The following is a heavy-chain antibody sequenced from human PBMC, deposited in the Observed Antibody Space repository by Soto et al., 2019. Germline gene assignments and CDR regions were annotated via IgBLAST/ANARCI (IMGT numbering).Heavy chain of an antibody. V-gene: IGHV3-23*01. Sequence: PGGSLRLSCAASGFAFSTLAMTWVRQAPGKGLEWVAAISVSGDNAYYEDAVKGRFNISRDNSQNSVFLQMSSLRADDTAVYYCARDQLRPGILYSLGVLLPEYGLWGQGT. CDR2: ISVSGDNA. CDR1: GFAFSTLA. D-gene: IGHD3-22*01. J-gene: IGHJ4*02. CDR3: ARDQLRPGILYSLGVLLPEYGL.